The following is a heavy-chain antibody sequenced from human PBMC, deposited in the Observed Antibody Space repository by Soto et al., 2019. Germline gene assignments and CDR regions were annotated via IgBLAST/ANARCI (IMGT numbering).Heavy chain of an antibody. CDR1: GGSFSGYD. V-gene: IGHV4-34*01. J-gene: IGHJ5*02. CDR3: ARGGGGAAAGSLGWFDP. Sequence: PSETLALTCAVYGGSFSGYDGSWIRKHPGKGLEWIGEINHSGSTNYNPSLKSRVTISVDTSKNQFSLKLSSVTAADTAVYYCARGGGGAAAGSLGWFDPWGQGALVTVSS. D-gene: IGHD6-13*01. CDR2: INHSGST.